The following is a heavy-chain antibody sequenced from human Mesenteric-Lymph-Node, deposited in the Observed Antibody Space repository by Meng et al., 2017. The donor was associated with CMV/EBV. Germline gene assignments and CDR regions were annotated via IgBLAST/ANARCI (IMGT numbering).Heavy chain of an antibody. CDR1: TFSSYA. CDR3: ATTKIMVRGIVMPTWFDP. J-gene: IGHJ5*02. CDR2: IIPILGIA. V-gene: IGHV1-69*04. D-gene: IGHD3-10*01. Sequence: TFSSYAISWVRQAPGQGLEWMGRIIPILGIANYAQKLQGRVTITADKSTSTAYMELSSLRSEDTALYYCATTKIMVRGIVMPTWFDPWGQGTLVTVSS.